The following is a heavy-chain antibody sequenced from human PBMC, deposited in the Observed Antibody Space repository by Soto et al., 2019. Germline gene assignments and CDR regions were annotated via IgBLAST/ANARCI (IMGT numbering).Heavy chain of an antibody. V-gene: IGHV3-48*03. CDR3: ARDWWELPGLAFDI. D-gene: IGHD1-26*01. CDR2: ISSSGSTI. J-gene: IGHJ3*02. CDR1: GFTFSSYE. Sequence: GSLRLSCAASGFTFSSYEMNWVRQAPGKGLEWVSYISSSGSTIYYADSVKGRFTISRDNAKNSLYLQMNSLRAEDTAVYYCARDWWELPGLAFDIWGQGTMVTVSS.